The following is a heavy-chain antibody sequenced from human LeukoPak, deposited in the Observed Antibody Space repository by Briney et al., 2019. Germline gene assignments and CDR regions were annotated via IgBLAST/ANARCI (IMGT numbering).Heavy chain of an antibody. J-gene: IGHJ3*02. CDR3: VRQGGTRLHQYAFDI. V-gene: IGHV4-39*01. CDR2: IFYRGTT. Sequence: PSETLSLTCTVSGDSISSSSYYWGWIRQPPGKGLEWIGSIFYRGTTYYNPSLKSRVTISVDTSKNHFSLKLSSVTAADTAVYYCVRQGGTRLHQYAFDIWGQGTMVTVSS. D-gene: IGHD1-7*01. CDR1: GDSISSSSYY.